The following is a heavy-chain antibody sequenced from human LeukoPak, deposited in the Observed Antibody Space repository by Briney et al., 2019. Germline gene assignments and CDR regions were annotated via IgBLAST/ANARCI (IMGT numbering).Heavy chain of an antibody. V-gene: IGHV3-23*01. Sequence: GGSLRLSCAASGFTFSSYAMNWVRQAPGKGLEWVSAISGSGGSTYYADSVKGRFTISRDNSKNTLYLQMNSLRAEDTAVYYCAEDPSAAGTAHFFDYWGQGTLVTVSS. D-gene: IGHD6-13*01. CDR2: ISGSGGST. CDR1: GFTFSSYA. CDR3: AEDPSAAGTAHFFDY. J-gene: IGHJ4*02.